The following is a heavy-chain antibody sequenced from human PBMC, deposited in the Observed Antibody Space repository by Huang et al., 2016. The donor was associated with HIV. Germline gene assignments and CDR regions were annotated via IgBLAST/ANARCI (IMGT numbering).Heavy chain of an antibody. CDR2: VDFPGNT. J-gene: IGHJ6*02. D-gene: IGHD2-2*03. Sequence: QLRESGPGLVTPSETLSLTCSASGTSMTSSTFYWGWFRQPPGRGLEWIGSVDFPGNTYTNPSLKSRFTISIDTANKQYSMRLTSVTAADTAVYFCAREVRSVDTDRPDGYYYRGLDVWGQGTTVIVSS. CDR3: AREVRSVDTDRPDGYYYRGLDV. V-gene: IGHV4-39*02. CDR1: GTSMTSSTFY.